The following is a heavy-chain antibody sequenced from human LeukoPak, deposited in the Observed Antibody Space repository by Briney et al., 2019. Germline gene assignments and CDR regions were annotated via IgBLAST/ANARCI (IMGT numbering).Heavy chain of an antibody. CDR3: AKDLGSPYCSSTSCYPMDFQH. CDR1: GFTFSGSA. J-gene: IGHJ1*01. V-gene: IGHV3-73*01. CDR2: IRSKANSYAT. D-gene: IGHD2-2*01. Sequence: GGSLRLSCAASGFTFSGSAMHWVRQASGKGLEWVGRIRSKANSYATAYAASVKGRFTISRDDSKNTAYLQMNSLKTEDTAVYFCAKDLGSPYCSSTSCYPMDFQHWGQGTLVTVSS.